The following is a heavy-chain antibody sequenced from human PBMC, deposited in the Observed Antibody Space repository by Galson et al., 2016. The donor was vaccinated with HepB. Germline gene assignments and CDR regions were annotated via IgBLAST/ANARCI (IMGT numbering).Heavy chain of an antibody. D-gene: IGHD6-19*01. CDR2: SYYSGRT. Sequence: ETLSLTCTVSGASISGYYLSWIRQPPGKGLEWIGYSYYSGRTNYNSSLKSRVTIPVDTSMNQFSLKLSSVTAADTAVYYCARDDSGGWYGFHYGMDVWGQGTTVTVSS. J-gene: IGHJ6*02. V-gene: IGHV4-59*01. CDR3: ARDDSGGWYGFHYGMDV. CDR1: GASISGYY.